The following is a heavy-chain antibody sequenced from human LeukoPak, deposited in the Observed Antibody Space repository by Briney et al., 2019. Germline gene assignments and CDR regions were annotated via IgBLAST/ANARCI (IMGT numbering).Heavy chain of an antibody. CDR3: ARRDLRITIFGVVIIGAFDI. V-gene: IGHV4-4*02. CDR1: GGSISSSNW. Sequence: SETLSLTCAVSGGSISSSNWWSWVRQPPGKGLEWIGEIYHSGSTNYNPSLKSRVTISVDTSKNQFSLKLSSVTAADTAVYYCARRDLRITIFGVVIIGAFDIWGQGTMVTVSS. D-gene: IGHD3-3*01. J-gene: IGHJ3*02. CDR2: IYHSGST.